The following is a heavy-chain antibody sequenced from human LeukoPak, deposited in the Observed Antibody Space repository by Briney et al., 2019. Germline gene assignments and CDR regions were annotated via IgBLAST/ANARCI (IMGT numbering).Heavy chain of an antibody. CDR1: GYTFTDYF. J-gene: IGHJ6*02. CDR3: ARDGSGASRYYGLDV. D-gene: IGHD5-12*01. Sequence: ASVKVSCKASGYTFTDYFMYWVRQAPGQGLECMGRINPKSGGTNYARDFQGRVTMTRDRSINTAYMELSRLRSDDTAEYYCARDGSGASRYYGLDVWGQGTTVTVSS. CDR2: INPKSGGT. V-gene: IGHV1-2*06.